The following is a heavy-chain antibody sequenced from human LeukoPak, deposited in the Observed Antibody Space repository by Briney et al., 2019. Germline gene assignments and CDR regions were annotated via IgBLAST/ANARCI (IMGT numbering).Heavy chain of an antibody. V-gene: IGHV3-74*01. Sequence: GGSLRLSCAASGFTFSSYWMHWVRQAPGKGLVWVSRIYTDGSFTNYADSVRGRVTISRDNTKNTLYLQMSSLRAEDTAVYYCIRGTVGAPGNDYWGQGTLVTVSS. CDR3: IRGTVGAPGNDY. J-gene: IGHJ4*02. D-gene: IGHD1-26*01. CDR2: IYTDGSFT. CDR1: GFTFSSYW.